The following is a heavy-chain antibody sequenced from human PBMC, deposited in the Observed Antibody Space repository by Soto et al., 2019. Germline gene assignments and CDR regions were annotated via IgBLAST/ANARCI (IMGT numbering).Heavy chain of an antibody. D-gene: IGHD2-15*01. Sequence: QEQLVESGGDVVQPGTSLRLSCVGSGFAFSSNVLHWVRQAPGRGLEWLAVMSPGGSETYYTNSVSGLFTISRDNSENTLYLEMNNVIPEDTAVYYGALDKSPAAPDYFDQWGQGTLVTVSS. V-gene: IGHV3-30*04. J-gene: IGHJ4*02. CDR2: MSPGGSET. CDR3: ALDKSPAAPDYFDQ. CDR1: GFAFSSNV.